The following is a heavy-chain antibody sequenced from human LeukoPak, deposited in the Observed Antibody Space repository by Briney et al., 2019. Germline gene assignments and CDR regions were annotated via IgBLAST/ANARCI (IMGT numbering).Heavy chain of an antibody. CDR3: ARDMAWRGTGWYLRDQ. Sequence: GASVRVSCKASGYTFADYFIHWVRQAPGQGLEWMGWINPNSGGTNYAPKFQGRVSMTRDTSISTAYMDLSRLRSDDTAVYYCARDMAWRGTGWYLRDQWGRGTLVPVS. CDR1: GYTFADYF. D-gene: IGHD6-19*01. V-gene: IGHV1-2*02. J-gene: IGHJ4*02. CDR2: INPNSGGT.